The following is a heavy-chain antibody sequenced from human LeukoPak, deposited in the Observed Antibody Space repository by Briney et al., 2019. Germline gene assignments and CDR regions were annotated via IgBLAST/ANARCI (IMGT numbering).Heavy chain of an antibody. CDR3: ARDFPPPFDY. Sequence: GGSLRLSCAASGFTFSSYSMKWVRQAPGRGLEWVSSISSSSSYIYYADSVKGRFTISRDNAKNSLYLQMNSLRAEDTAVYYCARDFPPPFDYWGQGTLVTVSS. V-gene: IGHV3-21*01. CDR2: ISSSSSYI. J-gene: IGHJ4*02. CDR1: GFTFSSYS.